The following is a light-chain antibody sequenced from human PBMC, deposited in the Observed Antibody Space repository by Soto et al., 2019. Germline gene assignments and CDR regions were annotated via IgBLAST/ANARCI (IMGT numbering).Light chain of an antibody. V-gene: IGLV2-14*03. CDR3: SSYTNANSLV. CDR2: DVS. CDR1: SSDVGGYNS. Sequence: QSVLTQPASVSGSPGQSITISCTGTSSDVGGYNSVSWYQQHPDKAPQLMIFDVSNRPSGISDRFSGSKSGNTASLTISGLQAEDEAVYYCSSYTNANSLVFGGGTKVTVL. J-gene: IGLJ2*01.